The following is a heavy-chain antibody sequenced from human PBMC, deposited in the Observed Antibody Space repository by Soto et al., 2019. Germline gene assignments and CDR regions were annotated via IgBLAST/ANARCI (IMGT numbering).Heavy chain of an antibody. CDR1: GGTFSSYT. V-gene: IGHV1-69*02. CDR3: AGTTYDYIWGSYRSHIAEYFQH. J-gene: IGHJ1*01. Sequence: QVQLVQSGAEVKKPGSSVKVSCKASGGTFSSYTISWVRQAPGQGLEWMGRIIPILGIANYAQKFQGRVTITADKSTSTAYMELSSLRSEDTAVYYCAGTTYDYIWGSYRSHIAEYFQHWGQGTLVTVSS. CDR2: IIPILGIA. D-gene: IGHD3-16*02.